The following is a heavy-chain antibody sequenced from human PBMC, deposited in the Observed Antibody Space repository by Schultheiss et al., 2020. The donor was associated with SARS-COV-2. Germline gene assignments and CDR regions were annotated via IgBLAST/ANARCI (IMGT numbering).Heavy chain of an antibody. D-gene: IGHD2-2*01. J-gene: IGHJ3*02. V-gene: IGHV3-7*01. CDR1: GFTFSSYW. CDR3: VVLASAGIVILPSAAALDI. Sequence: GGSLRLSCAASGFTFSSYWMSWVRQAPGKGLEWVANIKQDGSEKYYVDSVKGRFTISRDNAKNSLYLQMNSLRAEDTAVYYCVVLASAGIVILPSAAALDIWGQGTMVTVSS. CDR2: IKQDGSEK.